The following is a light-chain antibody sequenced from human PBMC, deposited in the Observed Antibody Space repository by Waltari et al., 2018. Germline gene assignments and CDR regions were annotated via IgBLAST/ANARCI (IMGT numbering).Light chain of an antibody. CDR2: DFT. J-gene: IGLJ3*02. CDR3: ISYTTRRLWV. Sequence: QSALTQPASVSGSPGQSISISCTGTSSDVGYYNYASWYQQHPGHTPKLMIYDFTKRPSGVSNRFSGSKSGNTASLTISGLQAEDEADYYCISYTTRRLWVFGGGTQLTVL. V-gene: IGLV2-14*03. CDR1: SSDVGYYNY.